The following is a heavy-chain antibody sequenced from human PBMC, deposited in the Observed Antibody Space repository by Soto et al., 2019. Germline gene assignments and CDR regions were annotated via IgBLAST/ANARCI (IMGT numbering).Heavy chain of an antibody. CDR2: INYSGST. D-gene: IGHD3-3*01. V-gene: IGHV4-34*01. J-gene: IGHJ5*02. Sequence: TSETLSLTCAVYGGSFSGYYWSWIRQPPGKGLEWIGEINYSGSTNYNPSLKSRVTISVDTPKNQLSLKLSSVTAADTALYYCARSNSGYYKWFDPWGQGTLVTSPQ. CDR3: ARSNSGYYKWFDP. CDR1: GGSFSGYY.